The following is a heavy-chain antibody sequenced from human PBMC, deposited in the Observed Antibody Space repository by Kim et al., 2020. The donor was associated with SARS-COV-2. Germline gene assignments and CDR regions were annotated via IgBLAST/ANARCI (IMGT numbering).Heavy chain of an antibody. Sequence: GGSLRLSCAASGFTFSSYSMNWVRQAPGKGLEWVSSISSSSSYIYYADSVKGRFTISRDNAKNSLYLQMNNLRAEDTAVYYCSAQDERYSGYQKINYWGQGTLVTVSS. CDR1: GFTFSSYS. D-gene: IGHD5-12*01. CDR2: ISSSSSYI. V-gene: IGHV3-21*01. CDR3: SAQDERYSGYQKINY. J-gene: IGHJ4*02.